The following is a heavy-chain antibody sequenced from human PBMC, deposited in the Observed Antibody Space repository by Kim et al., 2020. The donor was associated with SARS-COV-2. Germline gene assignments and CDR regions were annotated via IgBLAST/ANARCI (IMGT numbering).Heavy chain of an antibody. CDR2: INTNTGNP. V-gene: IGHV7-4-1*02. CDR3: ATNSGWYQGAPYYFDY. Sequence: ASVKVSCKASGYTFTSYAMNWVRQAPGQGLEWMGWINTNTGNPTYAQGFTGRFVFSLDTSVSTAYLQISSLKAEDTAVYYCATNSGWYQGAPYYFDYWGQGTLVTVSS. CDR1: GYTFTSYA. J-gene: IGHJ4*02. D-gene: IGHD6-19*01.